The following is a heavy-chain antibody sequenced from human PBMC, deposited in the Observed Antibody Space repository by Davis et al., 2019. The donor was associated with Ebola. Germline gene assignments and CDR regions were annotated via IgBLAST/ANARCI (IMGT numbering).Heavy chain of an antibody. J-gene: IGHJ4*02. CDR1: GFTFSNYG. Sequence: GGSLRLSCAASGFTFSNYGMHWVRQAPGKGLEWVAFLPSDGNKKYYDDSVKGRFTISRDNSQNTVYLEMNSLRGDDTAVYYGAKVSSSGWSVFHYWGQGTLVTVSS. CDR2: LPSDGNKK. D-gene: IGHD6-19*01. V-gene: IGHV3-30*02. CDR3: AKVSSSGWSVFHY.